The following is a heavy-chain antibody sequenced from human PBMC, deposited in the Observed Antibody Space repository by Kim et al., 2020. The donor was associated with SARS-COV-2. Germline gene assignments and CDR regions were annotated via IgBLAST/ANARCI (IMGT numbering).Heavy chain of an antibody. CDR1: GGSISSYY. CDR2: IYYSGST. V-gene: IGHV4-59*01. D-gene: IGHD3-22*01. J-gene: IGHJ4*02. Sequence: SETLSLTCTVSGGSISSYYWSWIRQPPGKGLEWIGYIYYSGSTNYNPSLKSRVTISVDTSKNQFSLKLSSVTAADTAVYYCARGAMSSGYYFYWGQGTLV. CDR3: ARGAMSSGYYFY.